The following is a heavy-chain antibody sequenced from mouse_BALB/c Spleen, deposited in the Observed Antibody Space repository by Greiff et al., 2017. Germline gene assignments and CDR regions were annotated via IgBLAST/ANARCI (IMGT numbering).Heavy chain of an antibody. CDR3: ARDSGYGYVNAMDY. D-gene: IGHD2-2*01. CDR2: IWAGGST. V-gene: IGHV2-9*02. CDR1: GFSLTSYG. J-gene: IGHJ4*01. Sequence: VKVVESGPGLVAPSQSLSITCTVSGFSLTSYGVHWVRQPPGKGLEWLGVIWAGGSTNYNSALMSRLSISKDNSKSQVFLKMNSLQTDDTAMYYCARDSGYGYVNAMDYWGQGTSVTVSS.